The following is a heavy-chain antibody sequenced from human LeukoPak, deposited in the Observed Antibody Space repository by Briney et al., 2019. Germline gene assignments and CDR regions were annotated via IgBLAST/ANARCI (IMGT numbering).Heavy chain of an antibody. Sequence: ASVKVSCKASGYTFTSYYMHWVRQAPGQGLEWMGIINPSGGSTSYAQKFQGRVTITRDTSASTAYMELSSLRSEDTAVYYCARPPYSSGWYPYYFDYWGQGTLVTVSS. CDR2: INPSGGST. CDR3: ARPPYSSGWYPYYFDY. D-gene: IGHD6-19*01. J-gene: IGHJ4*02. V-gene: IGHV1-46*01. CDR1: GYTFTSYY.